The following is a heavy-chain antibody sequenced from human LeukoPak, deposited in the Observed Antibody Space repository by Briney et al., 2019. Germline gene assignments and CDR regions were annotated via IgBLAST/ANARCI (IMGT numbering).Heavy chain of an antibody. CDR3: ANYQNYYDSSGYSDY. CDR1: GFTFSSYA. CDR2: ISGSGGST. V-gene: IGHV3-23*01. Sequence: GGSLRLSCAAFGFTFSSYAMNWVRQAPGKGLEWVSLISGSGGSTYYADSVRGRFTISRDNSKNTLYMQMNSLRAEDTAVYYCANYQNYYDSSGYSDYWGQGTLVTVSS. J-gene: IGHJ4*02. D-gene: IGHD3-22*01.